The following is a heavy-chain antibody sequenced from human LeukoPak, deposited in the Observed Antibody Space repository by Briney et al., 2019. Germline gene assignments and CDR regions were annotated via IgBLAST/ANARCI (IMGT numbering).Heavy chain of an antibody. J-gene: IGHJ4*02. CDR2: IYYSGST. Sequence: SETLSLTCTVSGGSISSSSYYWGWICQPPGKGLEWIGSIYYSGSTYYNPSLKSRVTVSVDTSKNQFSLKLSSVTAADTAVYYCARHAENGYDRFDNWGQGTLVTVSS. CDR1: GGSISSSSYY. CDR3: ARHAENGYDRFDN. V-gene: IGHV4-39*01. D-gene: IGHD5-12*01.